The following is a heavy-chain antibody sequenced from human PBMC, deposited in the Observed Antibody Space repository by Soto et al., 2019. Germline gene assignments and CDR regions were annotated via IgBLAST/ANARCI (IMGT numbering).Heavy chain of an antibody. J-gene: IGHJ4*02. CDR1: GYTFTTYY. V-gene: IGHV1-46*01. CDR3: ARSIVVVTAIDD. Sequence: SAVKVSCKASGYTFTTYYIHWVRQAPGQGLEWRGVINPSGGSINYAQKFQGRVTMTRDTSTSTVYMELSSLRSEDTAVYYCARSIVVVTAIDDWGQGTLVTVSS. CDR2: INPSGGSI. D-gene: IGHD2-21*02.